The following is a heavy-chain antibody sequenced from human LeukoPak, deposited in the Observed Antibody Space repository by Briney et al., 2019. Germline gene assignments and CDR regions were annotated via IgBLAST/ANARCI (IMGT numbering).Heavy chain of an antibody. Sequence: ASVKVSCTASGYTFTSYYMHWVRQAPGQGLEWMGIINPSGGSTSYAQKFQGRVTMTRDTSTNTVYMELSSLRSEDTAVYFCARATLSDYYFNYWGQGTLVTVSS. CDR2: INPSGGST. J-gene: IGHJ4*02. CDR3: ARATLSDYYFNY. V-gene: IGHV1-46*01. CDR1: GYTFTSYY.